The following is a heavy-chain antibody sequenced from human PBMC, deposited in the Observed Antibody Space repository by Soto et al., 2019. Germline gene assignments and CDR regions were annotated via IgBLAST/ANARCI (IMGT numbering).Heavy chain of an antibody. J-gene: IGHJ6*02. CDR1: GGSISSGGYY. Sequence: NPSETLSLTCTVSGGSISSGGYYWSWIRQHPGKGLEWIGYIYYSGSTYYNPSLKSRVTISVDTSKNQFSLKLSSVTAADTAVYYCARDLWYYYGMDVWGQGTTVTVSS. V-gene: IGHV4-31*03. CDR2: IYYSGST. CDR3: ARDLWYYYGMDV.